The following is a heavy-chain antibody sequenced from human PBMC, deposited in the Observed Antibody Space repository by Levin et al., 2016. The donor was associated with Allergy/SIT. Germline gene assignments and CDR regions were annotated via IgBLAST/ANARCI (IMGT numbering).Heavy chain of an antibody. V-gene: IGHV3-21*01. Sequence: WIRQPPGKGLEWVSSISSSSSYIYYADSVKGRFTISRDNAKNSLYLQMNSLRAEDTAVYYCARDRVVVVPEPLYNPNEDAFDIWGQGTMVTVSS. J-gene: IGHJ3*02. D-gene: IGHD2-2*01. CDR2: ISSSSSYI. CDR3: ARDRVVVVPEPLYNPNEDAFDI.